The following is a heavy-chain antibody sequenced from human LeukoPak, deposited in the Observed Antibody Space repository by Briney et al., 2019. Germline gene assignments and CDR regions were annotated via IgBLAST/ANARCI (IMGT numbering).Heavy chain of an antibody. D-gene: IGHD2-15*01. J-gene: IGHJ5*02. CDR3: ARELAVAATGS. Sequence: GGSLRLSCAASGITFSSYAMHWVRQAPGKGLEWVAVISYDGSNKYYADSVKGRFTISRDNSKNSLYLQMNSLRADDTAVYYCARELAVAATGSWGQGTLVTVSS. CDR2: ISYDGSNK. CDR1: GITFSSYA. V-gene: IGHV3-30*04.